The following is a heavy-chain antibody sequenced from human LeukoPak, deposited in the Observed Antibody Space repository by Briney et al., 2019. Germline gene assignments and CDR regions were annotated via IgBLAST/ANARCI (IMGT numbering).Heavy chain of an antibody. J-gene: IGHJ3*02. V-gene: IGHV3-74*01. CDR2: LNSDGTTT. D-gene: IGHD3-22*01. Sequence: GGSLRLSCAASGVTFSSYWMHGVRQAPGKGLVWVSRLNSDGTTTRYAHSVRGRFSIARDNAKTTLYLHMNSLRAGDTAVYSCARGGRDPSRYYYVPANHDAFDIWGQGTMVTVSS. CDR1: GVTFSSYW. CDR3: ARGGRDPSRYYYVPANHDAFDI.